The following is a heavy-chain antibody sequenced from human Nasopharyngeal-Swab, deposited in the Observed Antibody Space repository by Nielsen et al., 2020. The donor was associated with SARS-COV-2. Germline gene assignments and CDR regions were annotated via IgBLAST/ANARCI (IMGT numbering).Heavy chain of an antibody. V-gene: IGHV3-73*01. J-gene: IGHJ6*03. CDR1: GFTFSGSA. Sequence: GGSLRLSCAASGFTFSGSAMHWVRRASGKGLEWVGRIRSKANSYATAYAASVKGRFTISRDDSKNTAYLQMNSLKTEDTAVYYCTSSIAAAGSRYYYYYMDVWGKGTTVTVSS. CDR3: TSSIAAAGSRYYYYYMDV. CDR2: IRSKANSYAT. D-gene: IGHD6-13*01.